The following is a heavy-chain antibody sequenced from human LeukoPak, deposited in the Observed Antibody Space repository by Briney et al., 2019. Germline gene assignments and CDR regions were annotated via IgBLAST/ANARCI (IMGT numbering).Heavy chain of an antibody. J-gene: IGHJ6*03. V-gene: IGHV4-39*07. CDR3: ARLSPLTGAYYYMDV. CDR2: IYYSGST. Sequence: PSETLSLTCTVSGGSISSSSYYWGWIRQPPGKGLEWIGSIYYSGSTYYNPSLKSRVTISADTSKNQLSLKLSSVTAADTAVYYCARLSPLTGAYYYMDVWGKGTTVTVFS. CDR1: GGSISSSSYY. D-gene: IGHD7-27*01.